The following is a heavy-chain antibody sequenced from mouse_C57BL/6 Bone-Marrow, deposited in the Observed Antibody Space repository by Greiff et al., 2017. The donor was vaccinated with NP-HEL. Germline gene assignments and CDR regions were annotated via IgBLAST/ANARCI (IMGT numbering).Heavy chain of an antibody. CDR1: GYTFTDYE. CDR3: TRFYDVR. V-gene: IGHV1-15*01. Sequence: VHLVESGAELVRPGASVTLSCKASGYTFTDYEMHWVKQTPVHGLEWIGAIDPETGGTAYNQKFKGKAILTADKSSSTAYMELRSLTSEDSAVYYCTRFYDVRWGQGTTLTVSS. CDR2: IDPETGGT. D-gene: IGHD2-12*01. J-gene: IGHJ2*01.